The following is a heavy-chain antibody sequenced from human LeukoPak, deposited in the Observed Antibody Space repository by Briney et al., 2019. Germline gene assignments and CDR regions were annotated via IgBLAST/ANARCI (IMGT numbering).Heavy chain of an antibody. J-gene: IGHJ6*03. D-gene: IGHD4-17*01. CDR2: IIPIFGTA. V-gene: IGHV1-69*05. CDR1: GGTFTSYA. Sequence: GSSVKVSCKASGGTFTSYAISWVRQAPGQGLEWMGGIIPIFGTANYAQKFQGRVTMTTDESTSTAYMELSSLRSEDTAAYYCARVPDGDYPLYYYYMDVWGKGTTVTVSS. CDR3: ARVPDGDYPLYYYYMDV.